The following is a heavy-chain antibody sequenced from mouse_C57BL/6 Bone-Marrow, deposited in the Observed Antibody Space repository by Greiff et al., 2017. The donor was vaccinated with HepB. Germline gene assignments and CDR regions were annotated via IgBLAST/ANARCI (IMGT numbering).Heavy chain of an antibody. CDR2: ISSGGSYT. J-gene: IGHJ2*01. D-gene: IGHD1-1*01. V-gene: IGHV5-6*01. Sequence: EVQVVESGGDLVKPGGSLKLSCAASGFTFSSYGMSWVRQTPDKRLEWVATISSGGSYTYYPDSVKGRFTISRDNAKNTQYLQMSSLKSEDTAMYYSARQNYGSSYGFDYWGQGTTLTVSS. CDR3: ARQNYGSSYGFDY. CDR1: GFTFSSYG.